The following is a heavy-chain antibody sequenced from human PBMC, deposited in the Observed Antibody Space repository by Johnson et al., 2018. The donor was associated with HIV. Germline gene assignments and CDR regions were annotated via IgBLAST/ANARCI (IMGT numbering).Heavy chain of an antibody. J-gene: IGHJ3*02. CDR2: TGTTVET. CDR3: VRESLRRIPVPGPGDAAFDI. Sequence: VQLVEYGGGLVQPGGSLRLSCAASGFPFSRYDMHWVRQVPGKGLEWVAATGTTVETYYPASVKGRFYISREDAKDALYLQLNRLRDGDTAVYYCVRESLRRIPVPGPGDAAFDIWGSGTLVTVSS. CDR1: GFPFSRYD. D-gene: IGHD6-19*01. V-gene: IGHV3-13*01.